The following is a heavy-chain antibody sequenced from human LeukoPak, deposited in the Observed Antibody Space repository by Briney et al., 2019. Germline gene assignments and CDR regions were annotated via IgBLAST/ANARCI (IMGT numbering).Heavy chain of an antibody. V-gene: IGHV4-38-2*02. J-gene: IGHJ6*03. CDR1: GYSISSGYY. CDR3: ARTSYYDILTGYYTLLDYYYYMDV. CDR2: IYHSGST. D-gene: IGHD3-9*01. Sequence: PSETLSLTCTVSGYSISSGYYWGWIRQPPGKGLEWIGSIYHSGSTYYNPSLKSRVTISVDTSKNQFSLKLSSVTAADTAVYYCARTSYYDILTGYYTLLDYYYYMDVWGKGTTVTISS.